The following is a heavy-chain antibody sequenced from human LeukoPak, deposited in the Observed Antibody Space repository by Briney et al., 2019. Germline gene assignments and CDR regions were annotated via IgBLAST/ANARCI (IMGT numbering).Heavy chain of an antibody. CDR1: GGSISSYY. D-gene: IGHD6-13*01. J-gene: IGHJ4*02. CDR2: IYTSGST. V-gene: IGHV4-4*07. Sequence: PSETLSLTCTVSGGSISSYYWSWIRQPAGKGLEWIGRIYTSGSTNYNPSLKSRVTMSVDTSKNQFSLKLSSVTAADTAVYYCARETEAELAAAGTFDYWGQGTLVTVSS. CDR3: ARETEAELAAAGTFDY.